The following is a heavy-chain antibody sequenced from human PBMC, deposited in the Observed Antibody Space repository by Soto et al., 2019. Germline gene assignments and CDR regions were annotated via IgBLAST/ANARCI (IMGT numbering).Heavy chain of an antibody. V-gene: IGHV3-21*01. Sequence: EVQLVESGGGLVKPGGSLRLACAASGFTFISYSMNCFRQAPVKGLECVSYISSSRSYIYYADSVNGRVTISRDNSKNSLSLQMISLRAEDTAVYYFATCITGNTGYFDYCCQGALVTVSS. J-gene: IGHJ4*02. CDR2: ISSSRSYI. D-gene: IGHD1-7*01. CDR1: GFTFISYS. CDR3: ATCITGNTGYFDY.